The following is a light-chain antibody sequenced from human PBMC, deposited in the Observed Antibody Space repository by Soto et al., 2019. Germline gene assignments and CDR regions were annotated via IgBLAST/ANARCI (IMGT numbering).Light chain of an antibody. J-gene: IGLJ1*01. CDR3: CSYAGSNYV. Sequence: QSVLTQPASVSGSPGQSITISCTGTSSDVGSYNLVSRYQQHPGKAPKLMIYEVTKRPSGVSNRFSGSKSDNTASLTISGFQAEDEADYYCCSYAGSNYVFGTGTKVTVL. CDR2: EVT. CDR1: SSDVGSYNL. V-gene: IGLV2-23*02.